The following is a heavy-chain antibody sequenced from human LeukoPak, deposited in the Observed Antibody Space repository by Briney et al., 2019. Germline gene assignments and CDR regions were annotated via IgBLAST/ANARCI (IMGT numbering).Heavy chain of an antibody. CDR3: ARAEHSDYFNY. D-gene: IGHD1/OR15-1a*01. Sequence: PSVTLSLTCAVYGGSFSGYYWSWIRQPPGKGLEWIGEINHSGSTNYNPSLKSRVTISVDTSKNQFSLKLSSVTPEDTAVYFCARAEHSDYFNYWGQGTLVTVSS. V-gene: IGHV4-34*01. CDR1: GGSFSGYY. CDR2: INHSGST. J-gene: IGHJ4*02.